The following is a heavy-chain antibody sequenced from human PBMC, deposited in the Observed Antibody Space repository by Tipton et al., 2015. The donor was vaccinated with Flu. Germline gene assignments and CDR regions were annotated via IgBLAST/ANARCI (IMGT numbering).Heavy chain of an antibody. CDR1: GDSIGSDYY. J-gene: IGHJ3*02. Sequence: TLSLTCSVSGDSIGSDYYWGWIRQPPGKGLEWIGRVFPGETPDYNPSFRSRVTILVDTPKNQFSLNLSSVTAADTAVYYCAREPSGWRPLDIWGQGTTATVSS. V-gene: IGHV4-38-2*02. CDR3: AREPSGWRPLDI. D-gene: IGHD3-10*01. CDR2: VFPGETP.